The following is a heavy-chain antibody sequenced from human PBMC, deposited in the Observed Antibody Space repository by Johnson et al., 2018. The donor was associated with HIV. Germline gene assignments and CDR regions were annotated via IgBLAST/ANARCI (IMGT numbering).Heavy chain of an antibody. V-gene: IGHV3-30*04. CDR2: ISYDGSNQ. Sequence: QVQLVESGGGVVQPGRSLRLSCAASGFTCSSYAMHWVRQAPGKGLEWVAVISYDGSNQFYADSVKGRFTISRDNSKNTLYLEMYSLRAEDTAVYYCAKMYYNFWSGYSAQMDAFDVWGQGTMVTVSS. D-gene: IGHD3-3*01. CDR3: AKMYYNFWSGYSAQMDAFDV. J-gene: IGHJ3*01. CDR1: GFTCSSYA.